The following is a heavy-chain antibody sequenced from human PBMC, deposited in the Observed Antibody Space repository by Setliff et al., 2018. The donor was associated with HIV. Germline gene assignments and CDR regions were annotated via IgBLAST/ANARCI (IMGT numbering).Heavy chain of an antibody. V-gene: IGHV4-39*01. CDR1: GGSISSSSYY. CDR3: ARHDGGGWYVRVLATSFDY. J-gene: IGHJ4*02. D-gene: IGHD6-19*01. Sequence: ETLSLTCTVSGGSISSSSYYWGWIRQPPGKGLEWIGSIYYSGRTHYNPSLKSRVTIPVDTSKNQFSLKLSSVTAADTAVYYCARHDGGGWYVRVLATSFDYWGQGTLVTVSS. CDR2: IYYSGRT.